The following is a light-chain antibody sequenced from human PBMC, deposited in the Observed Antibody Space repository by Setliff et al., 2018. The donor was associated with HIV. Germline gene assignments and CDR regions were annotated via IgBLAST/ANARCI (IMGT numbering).Light chain of an antibody. CDR2: DVS. CDR1: RSDVGAYNS. J-gene: IGLJ1*01. Sequence: LTQPASVSGSPGQVITVSCTGTRSDVGAYNSVSWFQQHPGRAPKLIIFDVSSRPSGVSNRFSGSKFGNTASLTISGPQTEDEADYYCSSYTRSSTYVFGAGTKVTVL. CDR3: SSYTRSSTYV. V-gene: IGLV2-14*03.